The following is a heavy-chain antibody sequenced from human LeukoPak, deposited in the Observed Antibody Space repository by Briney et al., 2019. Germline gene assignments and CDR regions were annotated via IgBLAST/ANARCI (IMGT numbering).Heavy chain of an antibody. CDR3: ARDFRHGQTTYNWFDA. J-gene: IGHJ5*02. CDR1: GASINSNY. Sequence: SETLSLICNVSGASINSNYWSWIRQPPGKGLELIGYIYYTGTTNSWNTNYNPSLKSRVTMSIDTSKNQFSLQVPSLTAADTAVYYCARDFRHGQTTYNWFDAWGQGTMVTVSS. CDR2: IYYTGTTNSWNT. V-gene: IGHV4-59*01. D-gene: IGHD1-14*01.